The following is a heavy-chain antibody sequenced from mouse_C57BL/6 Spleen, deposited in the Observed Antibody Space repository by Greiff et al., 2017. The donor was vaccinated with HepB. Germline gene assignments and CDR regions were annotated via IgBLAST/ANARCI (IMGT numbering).Heavy chain of an antibody. Sequence: VQLQQPGAELVMPGASVKLSCKASGYTFTSYWMHWVKQRPGQGLEWIGEIDPSDSYTNYNQKFKGKSTLTVDKSSSTAYMQLSSLTSEDSAVYYCARGAVYWYFDVWGTGTTVTVSS. CDR1: GYTFTSYW. CDR3: ARGAVYWYFDV. J-gene: IGHJ1*03. V-gene: IGHV1-69*01. CDR2: IDPSDSYT. D-gene: IGHD3-3*01.